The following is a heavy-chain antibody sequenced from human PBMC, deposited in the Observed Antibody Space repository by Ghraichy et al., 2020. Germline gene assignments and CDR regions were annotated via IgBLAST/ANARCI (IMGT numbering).Heavy chain of an antibody. Sequence: GGSLRLSCAASGFTFSSYYMHWVRQVPGKGLVWVSRISTEGSTTHYADSVKGRFTISRDNAKNTLYLQMNSLRAEDTAVYYCVRDLDGYNQWGQGTLVTVSS. V-gene: IGHV3-74*01. CDR3: VRDLDGYNQ. CDR2: ISTEGSTT. J-gene: IGHJ4*02. D-gene: IGHD5-24*01. CDR1: GFTFSSYY.